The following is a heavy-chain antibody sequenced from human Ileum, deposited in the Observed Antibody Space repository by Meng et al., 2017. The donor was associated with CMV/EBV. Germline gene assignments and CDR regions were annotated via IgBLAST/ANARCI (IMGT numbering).Heavy chain of an antibody. D-gene: IGHD2-8*01. CDR3: ARVRLTNGNVDL. J-gene: IGHJ5*02. CDR2: MYTSDSDT. V-gene: IGHV5-51*01. CDR1: GYTFTVYG. Sequence: YKGSGYTFTVYGIRWVRQMPGKGMEWMGIMYTSDSDTRYRPSFEGHVTISADKSMNTACLRWHSLQASDTALYYCARVRLTNGNVDLWGQGTLVTVSS.